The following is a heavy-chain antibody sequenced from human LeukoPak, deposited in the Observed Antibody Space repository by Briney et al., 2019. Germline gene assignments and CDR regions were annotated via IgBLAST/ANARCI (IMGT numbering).Heavy chain of an antibody. D-gene: IGHD3-22*01. CDR3: ARLRYYYDTSGRGDFDC. Sequence: SETLSLTCTVSGGSISSSTYYWGWIRQPLGKGLEWIGTIYYTGSTYYNPSLKSRVTISVDTSKNQFSLKLTSVTAADTAVYYCARLRYYYDTSGRGDFDCWGQGTLVTVSS. CDR2: IYYTGST. CDR1: GGSISSSTYY. V-gene: IGHV4-39*01. J-gene: IGHJ4*02.